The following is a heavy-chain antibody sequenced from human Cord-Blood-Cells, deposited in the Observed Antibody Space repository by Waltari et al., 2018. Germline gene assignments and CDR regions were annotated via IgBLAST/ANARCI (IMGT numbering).Heavy chain of an antibody. Sequence: QVQLVQSGAEVKKPGASVKVSCKVSGYTLHESSLHWVRQAPGKGLEWMGGFDPEDGETIYAQKFQGRVTMTEDTSTDTAYMELSSLRSEDTAVYYCATHVGTGGWYDYWGQGTLVTVSS. D-gene: IGHD6-19*01. J-gene: IGHJ4*02. CDR3: ATHVGTGGWYDY. CDR1: GYTLHESS. V-gene: IGHV1-24*01. CDR2: FDPEDGET.